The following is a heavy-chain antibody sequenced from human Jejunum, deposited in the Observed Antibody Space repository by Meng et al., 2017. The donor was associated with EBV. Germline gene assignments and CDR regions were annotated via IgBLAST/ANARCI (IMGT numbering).Heavy chain of an antibody. D-gene: IGHD3-10*01. J-gene: IGHJ5*02. CDR2: INHGGGA. CDR3: ARLGGYASGTYYPIDP. CDR1: GGSFSDYY. Sequence: AELQQWGAGLLKPSEPLSLTCAVYGGSFSDYYWTWIRQTPGKGLEWIGEINHGGGAIYNPSLKSRVTISVDTSKNQFSLKLSSVTAADTAVYYCARLGGYASGTYYPIDPWGQGTLVTVSS. V-gene: IGHV4-34*01.